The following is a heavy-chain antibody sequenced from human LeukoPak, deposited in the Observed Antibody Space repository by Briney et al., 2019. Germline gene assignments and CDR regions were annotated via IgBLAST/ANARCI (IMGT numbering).Heavy chain of an antibody. Sequence: ASVKVSCKASGYTFTSYGISWVRQAPGQGLEWMGWISAYNGNTNYAQKLQGRVTMTTDTSTSTAYMELRSLRSDDTAVYYCARVYYGSGSYNYYYYYMDVWGKGTTVTISS. J-gene: IGHJ6*03. CDR1: GYTFTSYG. CDR2: ISAYNGNT. CDR3: ARVYYGSGSYNYYYYYMDV. D-gene: IGHD3-10*01. V-gene: IGHV1-18*01.